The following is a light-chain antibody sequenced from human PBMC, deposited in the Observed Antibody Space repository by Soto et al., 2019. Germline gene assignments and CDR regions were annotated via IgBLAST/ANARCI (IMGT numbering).Light chain of an antibody. V-gene: IGKV3D-20*01. CDR3: QQDGSNTLT. Sequence: EVAVKHTLVNLSSSQYETATLSFGASQSVSSSYLAWYQQKPGLAPRLLIYDASSRASGIPDRFSGSKSGTDFTLTIRGLEPEDAAVYYCQQDGSNTLTFGQGTRLEIK. J-gene: IGKJ5*01. CDR1: QSVSSSY. CDR2: DAS.